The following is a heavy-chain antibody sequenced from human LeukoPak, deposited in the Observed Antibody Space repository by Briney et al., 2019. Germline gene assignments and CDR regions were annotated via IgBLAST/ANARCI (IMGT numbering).Heavy chain of an antibody. Sequence: ASVKVSCKVSGYTFTGYSMHWVRQAPGQGPEWMGRINPNSGGTNYAQKFQGRVTMTSDTPISTVYMELSRLRSDDTAVYYCAREISRYSSGWIFDYWGQGTLVTVSS. J-gene: IGHJ4*02. CDR3: AREISRYSSGWIFDY. V-gene: IGHV1-2*06. CDR1: GYTFTGYS. D-gene: IGHD6-19*01. CDR2: INPNSGGT.